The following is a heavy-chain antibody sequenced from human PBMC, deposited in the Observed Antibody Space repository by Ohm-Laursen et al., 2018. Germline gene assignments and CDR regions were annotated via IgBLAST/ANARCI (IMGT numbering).Heavy chain of an antibody. Sequence: SLRLSCAASGFTFSAYGMFWVRQAPGKGLEWVAVIWYDGSHKYYADSVRGRFTISRDNSKNTLYLQMNSLRAEDTAVYYCARDVGYYDSSGANDDAFDIWGQGTMVTVSS. D-gene: IGHD3-22*01. J-gene: IGHJ3*02. CDR2: IWYDGSHK. CDR1: GFTFSAYG. V-gene: IGHV3-33*01. CDR3: ARDVGYYDSSGANDDAFDI.